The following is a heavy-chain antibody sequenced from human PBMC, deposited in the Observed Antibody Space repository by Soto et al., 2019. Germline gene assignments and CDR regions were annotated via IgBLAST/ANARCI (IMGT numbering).Heavy chain of an antibody. V-gene: IGHV1-69*04. J-gene: IGHJ4*02. Sequence: SVKVSCTASGGTFSRDTIGWVRQAPGQGLEWMGRIIPILGIANYAQKFQGRVTITADKSTSTAYMELSSLRSEDTAVYYCARDPNYYDSSGYYAYWGQGTLVTVSS. CDR3: ARDPNYYDSSGYYAY. CDR2: IIPILGIA. D-gene: IGHD3-22*01. CDR1: GGTFSRDT.